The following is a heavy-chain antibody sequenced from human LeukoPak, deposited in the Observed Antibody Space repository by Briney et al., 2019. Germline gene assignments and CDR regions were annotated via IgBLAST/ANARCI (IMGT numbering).Heavy chain of an antibody. CDR3: ARDNVEEQQLARTSDAFDI. CDR1: GFTFDDYA. V-gene: IGHV3-9*01. CDR2: ISWNSGSI. J-gene: IGHJ3*02. Sequence: GGSLRLSCAASGFTFDDYAMHWVRQAPGKGLEWVSGISWNSGSIGYADSVKGRFTISRDNAKNSLYLQMNSLRAEDTAVYYCARDNVEEQQLARTSDAFDIWGQGTMVTVSS. D-gene: IGHD6-13*01.